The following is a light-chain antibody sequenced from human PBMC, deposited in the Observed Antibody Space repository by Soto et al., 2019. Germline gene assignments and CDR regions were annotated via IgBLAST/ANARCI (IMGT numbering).Light chain of an antibody. Sequence: DIQMTQSPATLSASVGDRVTITCRASQSVRSWLAWYQQKPGTAPKLLIYDASSLESGVPSRFSGSGSGTEFTLTISSLQPDDFATYYCQQYNNYALTFGGGTKVDI. CDR1: QSVRSW. CDR3: QQYNNYALT. J-gene: IGKJ4*01. V-gene: IGKV1-5*01. CDR2: DAS.